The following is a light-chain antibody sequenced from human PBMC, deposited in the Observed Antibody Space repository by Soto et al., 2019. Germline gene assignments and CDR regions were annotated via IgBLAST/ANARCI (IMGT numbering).Light chain of an antibody. CDR3: QQFKSYPYT. CDR1: QSISRG. V-gene: IGKV1-5*03. J-gene: IGKJ2*01. Sequence: DIPMTQSPSTLSASVGDRVIITCRASQSISRGLAWYQQKPGEAPKLLIYWATSLESGVPSRFSGSGSGTEFTLTISSLQPDDFATYYCQQFKSYPYTFGKGTKLEIK. CDR2: WAT.